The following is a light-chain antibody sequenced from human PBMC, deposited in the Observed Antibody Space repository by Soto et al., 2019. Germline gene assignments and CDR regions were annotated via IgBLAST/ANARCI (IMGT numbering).Light chain of an antibody. CDR1: QSLRSS. J-gene: IGKJ1*01. V-gene: IGKV3-15*01. Sequence: ETMMTQSPYTLSVSLGERATLSCRASQSLRSSLAWYQQKPGQAPRLLIYDASTRATGIPARFSGSGSGTEFTLTISSLFPDDFATYYCQQYNRYWTFGQGTKVDIK. CDR3: QQYNRYWT. CDR2: DAS.